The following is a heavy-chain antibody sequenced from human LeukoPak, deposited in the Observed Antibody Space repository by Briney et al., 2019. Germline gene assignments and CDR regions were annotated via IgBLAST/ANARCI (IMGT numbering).Heavy chain of an antibody. CDR1: GFVFSNYN. V-gene: IGHV3-48*02. Sequence: GGSLRLSCAASGFVFSNYNMHWVRQAPGKGLEWVSYISSSSSTIFYADSVKGRFTISRDNAKNSLYLQMNSLRDEDTAVYYWANEEWGSYRKFDYWGQGTLVTVSS. CDR3: ANEEWGSYRKFDY. J-gene: IGHJ4*02. D-gene: IGHD3-16*02. CDR2: ISSSSSTI.